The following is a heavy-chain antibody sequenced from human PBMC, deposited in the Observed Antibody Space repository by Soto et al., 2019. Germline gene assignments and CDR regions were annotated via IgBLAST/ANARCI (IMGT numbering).Heavy chain of an antibody. CDR3: ARRSASSGWYSAFDI. Sequence: VGSWEISCKGSGYRLTTYWIGWLRQMPGKGLEWMGIIYPGDSDTRYSPSFQGQVTISADKSISTAYLQWSSLKASDTAMYYCARRSASSGWYSAFDIWGQGTTVTVSS. CDR1: GYRLTTYW. J-gene: IGHJ3*02. CDR2: IYPGDSDT. D-gene: IGHD6-19*01. V-gene: IGHV5-51*01.